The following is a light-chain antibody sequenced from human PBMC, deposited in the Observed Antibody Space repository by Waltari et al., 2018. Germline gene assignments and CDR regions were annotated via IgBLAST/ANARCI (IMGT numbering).Light chain of an antibody. Sequence: DIQMTQSPSTLSASVGDRFTITCRASQSISSWLAWYQQKPGKAPKLLIYKASSLESGVPSRFSGSGSGTEFTLTISSLQPDDFATYYCQQYNSYWTFGQGTKVGIK. J-gene: IGKJ1*01. V-gene: IGKV1-5*03. CDR3: QQYNSYWT. CDR2: KAS. CDR1: QSISSW.